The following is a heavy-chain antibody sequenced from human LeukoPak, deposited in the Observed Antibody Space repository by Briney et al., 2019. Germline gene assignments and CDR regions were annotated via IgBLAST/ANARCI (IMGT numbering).Heavy chain of an antibody. D-gene: IGHD4-23*01. V-gene: IGHV4-59*01. J-gene: IGHJ4*02. CDR3: ARAYYGGNPDY. CDR1: GGLITEYH. CDR2: VYHNGNT. Sequence: PSETLSLTCTVSGGLITEYHWTWIRQSPGKGLEWIGYVYHNGNTDYDPSLKSRVTISLDASKNQFSLRLRSVTAADTAVYYCARAYYGGNPDYWGQGTLVTVSS.